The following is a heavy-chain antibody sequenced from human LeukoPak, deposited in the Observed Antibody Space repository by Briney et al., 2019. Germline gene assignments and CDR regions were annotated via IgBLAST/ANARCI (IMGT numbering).Heavy chain of an antibody. J-gene: IGHJ4*02. CDR3: ASRKAVAGTGGFDY. Sequence: SQTLSLTCTVSGGSISSGGYYWGWLRQHPGKGLEWIGYIYYSGSTYYNPSLKSRVTISVDTSKNQFSLKLSSVTAADAAVYYCASRKAVAGTGGFDYWGQGTLVTVSS. CDR2: IYYSGST. V-gene: IGHV4-31*03. CDR1: GGSISSGGYY. D-gene: IGHD6-19*01.